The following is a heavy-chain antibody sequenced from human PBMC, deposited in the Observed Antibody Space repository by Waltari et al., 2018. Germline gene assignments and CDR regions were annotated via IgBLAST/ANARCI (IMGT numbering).Heavy chain of an antibody. CDR2: IYYSGST. V-gene: IGHV4-39*01. J-gene: IGHJ4*02. CDR3: ASPGCSSTSCYRGRGFDY. CDR1: GGSISSSSYY. D-gene: IGHD2-2*01. Sequence: QLQLQESGPGLVKPSATLSLTCTVSGGSISSSSYYWGWIRQPPGTGLEWIGSIYYSGSTYYNPSLKSRVTISVDTSKNQFSLKLSSVTAADTAVYYCASPGCSSTSCYRGRGFDYWGQGTLVTVSS.